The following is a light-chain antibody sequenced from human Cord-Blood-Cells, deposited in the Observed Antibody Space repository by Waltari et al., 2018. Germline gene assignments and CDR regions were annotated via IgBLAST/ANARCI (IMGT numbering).Light chain of an antibody. CDR1: QSVSSN. CDR2: GAS. CDR3: QQYNNWRT. Sequence: EIVMTQSPATLSVSPGERATLSCSASQSVSSNLAWYQQKPGQAPRLLIYGASTRATGIPARSSGSGSGTAFTLTISSLQSEDFAVYYCQQYNNWRTFGGGTKVEMK. V-gene: IGKV3-15*01. J-gene: IGKJ4*01.